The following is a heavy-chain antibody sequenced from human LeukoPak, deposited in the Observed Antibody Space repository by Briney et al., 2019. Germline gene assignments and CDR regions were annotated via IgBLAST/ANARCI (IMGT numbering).Heavy chain of an antibody. V-gene: IGHV3-30*04. CDR1: GFTFSSYA. CDR3: AKGWEQYYYGSGSRPGAFDI. J-gene: IGHJ3*02. Sequence: GGSLRLSCAASGFTFSSYAMHWVRQAPGKGLEWVAVISYDGSNKYYADSVKGRFTISRDNSKNTLYLQMNSLRAEDTAVHYCAKGWEQYYYGSGSRPGAFDIWGQGTMVTVSS. D-gene: IGHD3-10*01. CDR2: ISYDGSNK.